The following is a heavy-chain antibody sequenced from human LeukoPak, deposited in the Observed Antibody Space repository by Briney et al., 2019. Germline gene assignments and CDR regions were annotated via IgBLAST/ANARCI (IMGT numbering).Heavy chain of an antibody. D-gene: IGHD3-10*01. CDR3: ARDFGGYYGSRYMDV. J-gene: IGHJ6*03. CDR1: GGSFSGYY. CDR2: INHSGST. Sequence: SETLSLTCAVYGGSFSGYYWSWIRQPPGKGLEWIGEINHSGSTNYNPSLKSRVTISVDTSKNQFSLKLSSVTAADTAVYYCARDFGGYYGSRYMDVWGKGTTVTISS. V-gene: IGHV4-34*01.